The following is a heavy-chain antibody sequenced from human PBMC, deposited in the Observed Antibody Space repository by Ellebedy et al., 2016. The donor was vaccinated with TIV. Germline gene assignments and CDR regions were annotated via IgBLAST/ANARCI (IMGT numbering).Heavy chain of an antibody. J-gene: IGHJ3*02. CDR3: ARGESYADDAFDI. Sequence: SETLSLTXPVSGGSISSYYWSWIRQPPGKGLEWIGYIYYSGSTNYNPSLKSRVTISVDTSKNQFSLKLSSVTAADTAVYYCARGESYADDAFDIWGQGTMVTVSS. V-gene: IGHV4-59*01. CDR1: GGSISSYY. CDR2: IYYSGST. D-gene: IGHD3-16*01.